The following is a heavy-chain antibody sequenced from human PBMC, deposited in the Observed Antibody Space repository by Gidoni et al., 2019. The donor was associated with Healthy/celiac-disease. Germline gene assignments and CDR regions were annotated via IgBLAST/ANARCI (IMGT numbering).Heavy chain of an antibody. Sequence: EVQLVESGGGVVRPGGDLRPSCADSGFTLDEYGMSWVRQAPGKGRECVSGINWNGGSTGYADSVKGRFTISRDNAKNSLYLQMNSLRAEDTALYHCARERTTVSPLDYWGQGTLVTVSS. CDR1: GFTLDEYG. V-gene: IGHV3-20*01. CDR3: ARERTTVSPLDY. D-gene: IGHD4-17*01. J-gene: IGHJ4*02. CDR2: INWNGGST.